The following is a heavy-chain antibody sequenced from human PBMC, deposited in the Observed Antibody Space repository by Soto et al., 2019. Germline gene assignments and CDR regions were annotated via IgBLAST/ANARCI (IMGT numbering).Heavy chain of an antibody. CDR1: GASITSGGYF. J-gene: IGHJ3*01. V-gene: IGHV4-31*03. CDR2: IQNSATT. CDR3: AREPWT. D-gene: IGHD5-12*01. Sequence: QVQLQESGPGLVKPSQTLSLTCTVSGASITSGGYFWTWIRQHPGEGLEWIGYIQNSATTSYNPSLKSRVTISLDTSKNQFSLKLNSVTAADTAVYYCAREPWTWGQGTMVTVSS.